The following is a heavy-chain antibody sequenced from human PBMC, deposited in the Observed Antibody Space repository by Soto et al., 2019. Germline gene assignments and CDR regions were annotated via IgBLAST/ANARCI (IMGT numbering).Heavy chain of an antibody. CDR1: GFIFDDFG. Sequence: GGSLSLSCTASGFIFDDFGMNWVRQTPGKGLEWVANIKQDGGEKYYVDSVKGRSTISRDNAKNSLYLQMNSLRAEDTAIYFCARDRSLASWGQGTLVTVSS. CDR3: ARDRSLAS. J-gene: IGHJ5*02. CDR2: IKQDGGEK. V-gene: IGHV3-7*01.